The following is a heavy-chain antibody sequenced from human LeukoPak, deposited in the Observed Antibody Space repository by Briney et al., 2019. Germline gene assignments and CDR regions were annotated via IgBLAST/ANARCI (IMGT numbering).Heavy chain of an antibody. CDR3: ARVFAVADNYMDV. Sequence: GGSLRLSCAASGFTFSSYGIHWVRQAPGKGLEWVAFIRYDGSNKYYADSVKGRFTISRDNSKNTLYLQMNRLRAEDTALYYCARVFAVADNYMDVWGEGTTVIVSS. V-gene: IGHV3-30*02. J-gene: IGHJ6*03. CDR1: GFTFSSYG. CDR2: IRYDGSNK. D-gene: IGHD2-21*01.